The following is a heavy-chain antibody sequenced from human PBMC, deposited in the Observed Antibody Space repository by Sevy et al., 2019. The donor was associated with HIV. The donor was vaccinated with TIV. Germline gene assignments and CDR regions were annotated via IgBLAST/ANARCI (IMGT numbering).Heavy chain of an antibody. CDR2: ISGSGGST. CDR1: GFTFSSYA. V-gene: IGHV3-23*01. Sequence: GGSLRLSCAASGFTFSSYAMSWVRQAPGKGLEWVSAISGSGGSTYYADSVKGRFTVSRDNSKNTLYLQRNSLRAEDTAVYYCAKDGDTAMDGEDDYYYMDVWGKGTTVTVSS. D-gene: IGHD5-18*01. J-gene: IGHJ6*03. CDR3: AKDGDTAMDGEDDYYYMDV.